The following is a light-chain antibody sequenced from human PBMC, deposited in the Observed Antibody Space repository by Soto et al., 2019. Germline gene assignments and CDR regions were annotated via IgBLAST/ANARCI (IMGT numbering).Light chain of an antibody. V-gene: IGKV2-28*01. CDR2: LGS. CDR1: QSLLHSNGYNY. CDR3: MQALQTTWT. J-gene: IGKJ1*01. Sequence: DIVMTQSPLSLPVTPGEPASISCRSSQSLLHSNGYNYLDWYLQKPGQSPQLLIYLGSNRASGVPDRFSGSGSGXXXXXKXXXXXXXDVGVYYCMQALQTTWTFGQXTKVEIK.